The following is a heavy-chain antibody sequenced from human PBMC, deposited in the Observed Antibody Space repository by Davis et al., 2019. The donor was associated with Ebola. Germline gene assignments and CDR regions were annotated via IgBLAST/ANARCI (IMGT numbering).Heavy chain of an antibody. J-gene: IGHJ6*03. CDR1: GYTFTSYD. V-gene: IGHV1-8*01. CDR2: MNPNSGNT. Sequence: ASVKVSCKASGYTFTSYDINWVRQATGQGLEWMGWMNPNSGNTGYAQKFQGRVTMTRNTSISTAYMELSSLRSEDTAVYYCAAVHSGYDPGSFGYYYYYMDVWGKGTTVTVSS. CDR3: AAVHSGYDPGSFGYYYYYMDV. D-gene: IGHD5-12*01.